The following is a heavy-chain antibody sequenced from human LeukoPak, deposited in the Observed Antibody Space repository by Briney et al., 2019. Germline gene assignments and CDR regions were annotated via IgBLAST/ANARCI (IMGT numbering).Heavy chain of an antibody. V-gene: IGHV4-4*07. CDR1: GGSFSGYY. D-gene: IGHD2-15*01. J-gene: IGHJ4*02. CDR2: IYTSGST. CDR3: AREPEYCSGGSCREGFDY. Sequence: SETLSLTCAVYGGSFSGYYWSWIRQPAGKGLEWIGRIYTSGSTNYNPSLKSRVTISVDTSKNQFSLKLSSVTAADTAVYYCAREPEYCSGGSCREGFDYWGQGTLVTVSS.